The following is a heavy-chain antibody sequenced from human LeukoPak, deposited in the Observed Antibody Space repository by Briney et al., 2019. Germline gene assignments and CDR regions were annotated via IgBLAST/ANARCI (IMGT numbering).Heavy chain of an antibody. Sequence: SSETLSLTCAVYGGSFSGYYWSWIRQPPGKGLEWIGEINHSGSTNYNSSLKSRVTISVDTSKNQFSLKLSSVTAADTAVYYCATRIGNSSSWTLYYFDYWGQGTLVTVSS. D-gene: IGHD6-13*01. CDR3: ATRIGNSSSWTLYYFDY. CDR1: GGSFSGYY. J-gene: IGHJ4*02. V-gene: IGHV4-34*01. CDR2: INHSGST.